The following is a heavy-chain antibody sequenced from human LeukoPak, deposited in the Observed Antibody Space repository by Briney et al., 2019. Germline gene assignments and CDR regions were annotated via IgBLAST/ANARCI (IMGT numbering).Heavy chain of an antibody. Sequence: GESLKISCKGSGYTFTSYWIGWVRQMPGKGLEWMGIIYPGDSDTRYSPSFQGQVTISADKSINTDYLQWSTLKASDTAMYYCARGYYYDSSGYPDYWGQGTLVTVSS. V-gene: IGHV5-51*01. D-gene: IGHD3-22*01. J-gene: IGHJ4*02. CDR2: IYPGDSDT. CDR1: GYTFTSYW. CDR3: ARGYYYDSSGYPDY.